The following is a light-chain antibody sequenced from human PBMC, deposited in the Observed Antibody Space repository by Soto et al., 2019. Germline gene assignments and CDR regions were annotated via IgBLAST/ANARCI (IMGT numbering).Light chain of an antibody. Sequence: EIVLTQSPGTLSLSPGETVALSCRASQSVTNNYLAWYQQKRDQAPRLLIYGASNRATGIPDRFSGGGSGTDFMLTITRLEPEDVAVYYCQQYGSSPQTFGKGTKVEIK. J-gene: IGKJ1*01. CDR2: GAS. CDR3: QQYGSSPQT. CDR1: QSVTNNY. V-gene: IGKV3-20*01.